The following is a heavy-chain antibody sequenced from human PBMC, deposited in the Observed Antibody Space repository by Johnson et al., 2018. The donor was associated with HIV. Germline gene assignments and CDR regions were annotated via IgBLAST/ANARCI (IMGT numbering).Heavy chain of an antibody. CDR1: GFTFTSYT. V-gene: IGHV3-30-3*02. CDR2: ISYDGSNK. J-gene: IGHJ3*02. Sequence: QVQLVESGGGLVQPGGSLRLSCAVSGFTFTSYTMHWVRQAPGKGLEWVALISYDGSNKYYADSVKGRFTISRDNSKNTLYLQMNSLRAEDTAVFYCAKIVATSDDVFDIWGQGTKVTVSS. CDR3: AKIVATSDDVFDI. D-gene: IGHD5-12*01.